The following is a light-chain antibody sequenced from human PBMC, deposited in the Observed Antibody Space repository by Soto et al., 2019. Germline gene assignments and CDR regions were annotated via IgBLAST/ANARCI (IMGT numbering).Light chain of an antibody. J-gene: IGLJ3*02. V-gene: IGLV2-14*01. CDR2: EVN. Sequence: QSALTQPASVSGSPGQSITISCTGTSSDVGGYNYVSWYQQHPGKAPKLMIYEVNNRPSGVSNRFSGSKSGNTASLTISGLHAEDEADYYCTSYTSSNTPVFGGGTKLTVL. CDR1: SSDVGGYNY. CDR3: TSYTSSNTPV.